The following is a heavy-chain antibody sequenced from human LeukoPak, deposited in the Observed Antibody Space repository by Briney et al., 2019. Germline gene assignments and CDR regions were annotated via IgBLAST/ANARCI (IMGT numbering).Heavy chain of an antibody. J-gene: IGHJ6*04. CDR2: IWYDGSNK. CDR3: ARDQGIAVAGTDRIYYYYYGMDV. D-gene: IGHD6-19*01. V-gene: IGHV3-33*01. Sequence: GGSLRLSCAASGFTFSSYGMHWVRQAPGKGLEWVAVIWYDGSNKYYADSVKGRFTISRDNSKNTLYLQMNSLRAEDTAVYYCARDQGIAVAGTDRIYYYYYGMDVRGKGTTVTVSS. CDR1: GFTFSSYG.